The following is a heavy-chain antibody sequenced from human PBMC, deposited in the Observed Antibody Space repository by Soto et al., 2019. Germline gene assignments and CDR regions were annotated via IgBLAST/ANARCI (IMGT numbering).Heavy chain of an antibody. J-gene: IGHJ4*02. D-gene: IGHD3-16*01. CDR3: ARGGRWLQGNDY. Sequence: QVQLVESGGGVVQPGRSLRLSCAASGFTFSSYAMHWVRQAPGKGLEWVAVIWHDGSNKYYADSVKGRFTISRDNSKNTLGLQMNSLRPDDTAVYYCARGGRWLQGNDYWGQGSLVTVSS. V-gene: IGHV3-30*04. CDR2: IWHDGSNK. CDR1: GFTFSSYA.